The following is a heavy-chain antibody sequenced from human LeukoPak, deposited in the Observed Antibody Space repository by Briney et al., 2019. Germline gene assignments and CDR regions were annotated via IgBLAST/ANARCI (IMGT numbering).Heavy chain of an antibody. J-gene: IGHJ4*02. CDR3: AKVSGYDFGYYDSSGYFDY. V-gene: IGHV3-23*01. D-gene: IGHD3-22*01. Sequence: GGSLRLSCAASGFTFSSYAMSWVRQAPGKGLEWVSAISGSGGSTYYADSVKGRFTISRDNSKNTMYLQMNSLRAEDTAVYYCAKVSGYDFGYYDSSGYFDYWGQGTLVTVSS. CDR2: ISGSGGST. CDR1: GFTFSSYA.